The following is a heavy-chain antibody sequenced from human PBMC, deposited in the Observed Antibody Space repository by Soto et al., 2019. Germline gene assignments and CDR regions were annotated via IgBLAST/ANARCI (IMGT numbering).Heavy chain of an antibody. V-gene: IGHV4-39*01. J-gene: IGHJ4*02. CDR1: GGSISSSSYY. D-gene: IGHD6-6*01. Sequence: PSETLSLTCTVSGGSISSSSYYWGWIRQPPGKGLEWIGSIYYSGSTYYNPSLKSRVTISVDTSKNQFSLKLSSVTAADTAVYYCARRPMEYSIPYYFDYWGQGTLVTVSS. CDR3: ARRPMEYSIPYYFDY. CDR2: IYYSGST.